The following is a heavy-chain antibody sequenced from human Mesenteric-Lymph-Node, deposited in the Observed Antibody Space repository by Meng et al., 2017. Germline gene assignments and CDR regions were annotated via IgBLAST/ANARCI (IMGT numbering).Heavy chain of an antibody. J-gene: IGHJ4*02. CDR2: IIPILHIT. CDR3: ARDGGGSSWYYYY. V-gene: IGHV1-69*10. CDR1: GYTFSTYA. D-gene: IGHD6-13*01. Sequence: SVKVSCKASGYTFSTYAMNWLRQAPGQGLEWMGGIIPILHITNYAQKFQGRVTIITDESTSTAYMELSSLRSEDTAVYYCARDGGGSSWYYYYWGQGTLVTVSS.